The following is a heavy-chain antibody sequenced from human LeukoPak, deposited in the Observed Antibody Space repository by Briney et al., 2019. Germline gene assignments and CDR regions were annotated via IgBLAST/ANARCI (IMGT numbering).Heavy chain of an antibody. J-gene: IGHJ6*03. CDR3: ASTVVPAAPGYFYYYMDV. Sequence: SVKVSCKASGGTFSSYAISWVRQAPGQGLEWMGGIIPIFGTANYAQKFQGRVTITADESTSTAYMELSSLRSEDTAVYYCASTVVPAAPGYFYYYMDVWAKATTVTVSS. CDR2: IIPIFGTA. V-gene: IGHV1-69*13. D-gene: IGHD2-2*01. CDR1: GGTFSSYA.